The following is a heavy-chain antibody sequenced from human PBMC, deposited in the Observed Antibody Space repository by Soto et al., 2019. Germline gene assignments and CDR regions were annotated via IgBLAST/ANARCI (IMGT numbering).Heavy chain of an antibody. Sequence: SETLSLTCTVSGGSISSGGYYWSWIRQHPGKGLEWIGYIYYSGSTYYNPSLKSRVTISVDTSKNQFSLKLSSVTAADTAVYYCARPSMEVRGAQDAFDIWGQGTMVTVSS. V-gene: IGHV4-31*03. J-gene: IGHJ3*02. CDR1: GGSISSGGYY. CDR3: ARPSMEVRGAQDAFDI. D-gene: IGHD3-10*01. CDR2: IYYSGST.